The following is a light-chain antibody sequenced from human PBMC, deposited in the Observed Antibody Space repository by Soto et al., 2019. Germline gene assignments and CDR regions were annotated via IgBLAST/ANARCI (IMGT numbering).Light chain of an antibody. J-gene: IGLJ1*01. CDR2: DDS. Sequence: YELSQPPSVSVAPGQTARITCEENDIGSKSVHWYQQKPGQAPVLVVFDDSDRPSGIPDRFSGSNSRNTATLTINSVEAGDEADYYCQVWDNDSYHFVFGSGTKV. CDR1: DIGSKS. CDR3: QVWDNDSYHFV. V-gene: IGLV3-21*02.